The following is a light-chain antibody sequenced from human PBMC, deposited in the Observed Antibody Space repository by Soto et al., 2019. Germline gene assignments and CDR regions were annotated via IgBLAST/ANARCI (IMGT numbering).Light chain of an antibody. CDR3: QQYGRSPGT. Sequence: EIVLTQSPGTLSLSPGARATLSCRASQSVRSDYLAWYQQKPGQAPRLLFFGASIRATGLPDRFSGGGSGTDFTLTISRLEPEDFAVYYCQQYGRSPGTFGQGTKVDIK. CDR2: GAS. J-gene: IGKJ1*01. V-gene: IGKV3-20*01. CDR1: QSVRSDY.